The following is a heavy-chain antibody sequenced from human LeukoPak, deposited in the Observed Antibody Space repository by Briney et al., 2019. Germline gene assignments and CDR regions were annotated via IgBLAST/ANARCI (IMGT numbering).Heavy chain of an antibody. D-gene: IGHD3-16*01. J-gene: IGHJ6*03. CDR3: ARDIRGTAYYYYYMDV. CDR1: GGSISSYY. V-gene: IGHV4-4*07. CDR2: IYTSGST. Sequence: SETLSLTCTVSGGSISSYYWSWIRQPAGKGLEWIGRIYTSGSTNYNPSLKSRVTMSVGTSKNQFPLKLSSVTAADTAVYYCARDIRGTAYYYYYMDVWGKGTTVTVSS.